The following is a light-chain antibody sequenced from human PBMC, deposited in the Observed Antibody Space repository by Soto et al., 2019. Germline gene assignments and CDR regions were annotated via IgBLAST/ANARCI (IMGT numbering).Light chain of an antibody. V-gene: IGLV2-14*03. Sequence: QSVLTQPASVSGSPGQSITISCTGTSSDVGGYNYVSWYQHHPGKAPKLMIYDVSNRPSGVSNRFSGSKSGNTASLTISGLQPEDEAAYYCSSYTTSNTRQIVFGTGTKLTVL. CDR3: SSYTTSNTRQIV. CDR2: DVS. CDR1: SSDVGGYNY. J-gene: IGLJ1*01.